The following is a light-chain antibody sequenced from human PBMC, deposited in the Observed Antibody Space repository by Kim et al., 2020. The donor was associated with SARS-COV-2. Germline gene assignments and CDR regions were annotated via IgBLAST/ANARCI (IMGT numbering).Light chain of an antibody. V-gene: IGKV1-5*01. J-gene: IGKJ1*01. CDR3: QYRQT. Sequence: STVAASVGDRCTVTCRTSQCVSRWLDWYQQEPEKPTYHVIYDGTKLQSRVTARFSGSGSGTEFTRTNSSLQPDDFAIYYYQYRQTFGQGTKVDIK. CDR1: QCVSRW. CDR2: DGT.